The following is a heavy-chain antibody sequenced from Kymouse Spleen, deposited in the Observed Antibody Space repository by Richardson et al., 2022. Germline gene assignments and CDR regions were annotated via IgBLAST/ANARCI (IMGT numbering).Heavy chain of an antibody. CDR2: IYYSGST. Sequence: QLQLQESGPGLVKPSETLSLTCTVSGGSISSSSYYWGWIRQPPGKGLEWIGSIYYSGSTYYNPSLKSRVTISVDTSKNQFSLKLSSVTAADTAVYYCARLLLWFGELSYFDYWGQGTLVTVSS. D-gene: IGHD3-10*01. J-gene: IGHJ4*02. CDR3: ARLLLWFGELSYFDY. CDR1: GGSISSSSYY. V-gene: IGHV4-39*01.